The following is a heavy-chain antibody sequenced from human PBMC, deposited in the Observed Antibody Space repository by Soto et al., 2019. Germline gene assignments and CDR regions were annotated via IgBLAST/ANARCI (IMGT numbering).Heavy chain of an antibody. Sequence: GGSLRLSCAASGFTFSTSAMSWVRQAPGKGLQWVSAVTADGGGAYYEESVRGRFTISRDNSKNALYLQMNSLRAEDTAIYYCAKSIAVAGNVDFGLWGKGTLVTVSS. V-gene: IGHV3-23*01. CDR1: GFTFSTSA. D-gene: IGHD6-19*01. CDR2: VTADGGGA. J-gene: IGHJ4*02. CDR3: AKSIAVAGNVDFGL.